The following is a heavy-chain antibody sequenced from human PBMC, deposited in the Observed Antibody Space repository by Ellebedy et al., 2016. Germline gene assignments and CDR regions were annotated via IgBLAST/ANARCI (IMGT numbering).Heavy chain of an antibody. D-gene: IGHD3-3*01. CDR1: GFTFSSYA. J-gene: IGHJ3*02. CDR2: ISYDGSNK. CDR3: ARDSRFPDDVFDI. Sequence: GESLKISXAASGFTFSSYAMHWVRQAPGKGLEWVAVISYDGSNKYYADSVKGRFTISRDNSMNTLYLQMNTLRAEDTAVYYCARDSRFPDDVFDIWGQGTMVTVSS. V-gene: IGHV3-30-3*01.